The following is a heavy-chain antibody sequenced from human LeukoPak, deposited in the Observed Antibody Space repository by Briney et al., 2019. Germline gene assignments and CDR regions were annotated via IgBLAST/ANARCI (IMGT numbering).Heavy chain of an antibody. CDR2: IKSKTDGGTT. CDR3: TTDQEWSGLDFDY. CDR1: GFTVSSNY. Sequence: PGGSLRLSCAASGFTVSSNYMSWDRQAPGKGLEWVGRIKSKTDGGTTDYAAPVKGRFTISRDDSKNTLYLQMNSLKTEDTAVYYCTTDQEWSGLDFDYWGQGTLVTVSS. J-gene: IGHJ4*02. V-gene: IGHV3-15*01. D-gene: IGHD3-3*01.